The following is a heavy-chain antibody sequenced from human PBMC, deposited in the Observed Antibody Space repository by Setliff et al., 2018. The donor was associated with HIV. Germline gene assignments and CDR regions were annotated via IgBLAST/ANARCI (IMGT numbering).Heavy chain of an antibody. J-gene: IGHJ5*02. CDR2: MGSNNNI. D-gene: IGHD6-13*01. Sequence: PSETLSLTCTVSGDSISSYYWSWIRQPPGKGLEWLSYMGSNNNIYYADSVKGRFTTSRDNAMNSLYLQMSSLRVEDTAVYYCARDGTAAAPTWFDPWGQGTLVTVSS. CDR3: ARDGTAAAPTWFDP. CDR1: GDSISSYY. V-gene: IGHV3-48*01.